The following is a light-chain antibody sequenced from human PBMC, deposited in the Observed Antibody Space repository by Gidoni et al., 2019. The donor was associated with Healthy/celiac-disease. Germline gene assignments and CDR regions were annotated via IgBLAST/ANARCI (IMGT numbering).Light chain of an antibody. Sequence: EIVLTQSPATLSLSPGERATLSCRASQSVSSYLAWYQQKPGQAPRLLIYDASNRATGIPARFSGSGSGTDFTLTISSLEPEDFAVHYCQQRSNWPPLLTFXGXTKVEIK. CDR1: QSVSSY. CDR3: QQRSNWPPLLT. CDR2: DAS. J-gene: IGKJ4*01. V-gene: IGKV3-11*01.